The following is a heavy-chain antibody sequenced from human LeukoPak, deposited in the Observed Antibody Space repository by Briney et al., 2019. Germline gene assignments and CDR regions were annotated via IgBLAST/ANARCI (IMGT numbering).Heavy chain of an antibody. D-gene: IGHD4-23*01. V-gene: IGHV4-34*01. CDR2: INHSGST. CDR1: GGSFSGYY. Sequence: SETLSLTCAVYGGSFSGYYWSWIRQPPGKGLEWIGEINHSGSTNYNPSLKSRVTISVDTSKNQFSLKPSSVTAADTAVYYCARTHDYGGKRSPYYFDYWGQGTLVTVSP. CDR3: ARTHDYGGKRSPYYFDY. J-gene: IGHJ4*02.